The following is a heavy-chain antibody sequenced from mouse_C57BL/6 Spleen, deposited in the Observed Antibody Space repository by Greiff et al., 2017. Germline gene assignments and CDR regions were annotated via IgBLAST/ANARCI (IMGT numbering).Heavy chain of an antibody. CDR3: AKDRYYGSSYYFDY. D-gene: IGHD1-1*01. J-gene: IGHJ2*01. V-gene: IGHV5-4*01. CDR2: ISDGGSYT. CDR1: GFTFSSYA. Sequence: VQLKESGGGLVKPGGSLKLSCAASGFTFSSYAMSWVRQTPEKRLEWVATISDGGSYTYYPDHVKGRFTISRDNAKNNLFLQMSQLKSEDTAMYYCAKDRYYGSSYYFDYWGQGTTLTVSS.